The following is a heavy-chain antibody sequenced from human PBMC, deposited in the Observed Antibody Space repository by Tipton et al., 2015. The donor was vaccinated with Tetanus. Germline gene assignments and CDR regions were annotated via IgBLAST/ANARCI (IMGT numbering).Heavy chain of an antibody. D-gene: IGHD2-21*01. V-gene: IGHV1-2*02. CDR3: ARDGGDYIYYGMDV. Sequence: QLVQSGAEVKKPGASVKVSCKASGYTFTGCYIYWVRQAPGQGLEWMGWIDPNSGGTVYAQKFQGRVTMTRDTSISTAYMELRSLRSDDTAVYYCARDGGDYIYYGMDVWGPGTTVTVS. CDR1: GYTFTGCY. CDR2: IDPNSGGT. J-gene: IGHJ6*02.